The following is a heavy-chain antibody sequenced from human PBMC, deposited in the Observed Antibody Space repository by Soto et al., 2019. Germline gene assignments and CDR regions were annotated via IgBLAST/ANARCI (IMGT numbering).Heavy chain of an antibody. Sequence: ASVTVSCKASCYTFTSYGISWVRQAPGQGLEWMGWISAYNGNTYYPDSVKGRFTISRDNSNNILYLQMNSLRVEDTAVYYCARSPTRTNYADRFDPWGQGTMVTVSS. CDR2: ISAYNGNT. CDR1: CYTFTSYG. J-gene: IGHJ5*02. V-gene: IGHV1-18*01. D-gene: IGHD4-4*01. CDR3: ARSPTRTNYADRFDP.